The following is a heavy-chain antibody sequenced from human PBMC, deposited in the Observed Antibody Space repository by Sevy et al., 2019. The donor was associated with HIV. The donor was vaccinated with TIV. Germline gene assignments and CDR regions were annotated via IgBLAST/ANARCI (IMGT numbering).Heavy chain of an antibody. CDR2: IYYSGST. CDR3: ARVAYCSSTSCYSYYYYYGMDV. D-gene: IGHD2-2*01. J-gene: IGHJ6*02. V-gene: IGHV4-39*01. CDR1: GGSISSSSYY. Sequence: SETLSLTCTVSGGSISSSSYYWGWIRQPPGKGLEWIGSIYYSGSTYYNPSLKSRVTISVDTSKNQFSLKLSSVTAADTAVYYCARVAYCSSTSCYSYYYYYGMDVWGQGTTVTVSS.